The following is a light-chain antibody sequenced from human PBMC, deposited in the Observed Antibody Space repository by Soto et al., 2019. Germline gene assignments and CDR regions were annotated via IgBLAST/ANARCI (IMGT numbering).Light chain of an antibody. CDR2: DAS. CDR1: QRICSW. CDR3: QQYNSYPWT. J-gene: IGKJ1*01. V-gene: IGKV1-5*01. Sequence: DIQMTPSPSTPSASVGDRVTIPCPGRQRICSWVGWYQQKTRKAPKLLIYDASSLESGVPSRFSGSGSGTEFTLTISSLQPDDFATYYCQQYNSYPWTFGQGTKVDIK.